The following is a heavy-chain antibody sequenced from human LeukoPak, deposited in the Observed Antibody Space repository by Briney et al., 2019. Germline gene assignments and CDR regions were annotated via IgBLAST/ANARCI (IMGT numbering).Heavy chain of an antibody. Sequence: GVSLRLSCAASGFTFSYYVMNWVRQAPGKGLEWVAVIRYDGSNKYYADSVTGRFTISRDNSKNTPYLQMNSLRTEDTAVYYSGKDPWLVTILGVGPVSWGEGDLFTVSS. CDR1: GFTFSYYV. D-gene: IGHD3-3*01. V-gene: IGHV3-30*02. J-gene: IGHJ5*02. CDR2: IRYDGSNK. CDR3: GKDPWLVTILGVGPVS.